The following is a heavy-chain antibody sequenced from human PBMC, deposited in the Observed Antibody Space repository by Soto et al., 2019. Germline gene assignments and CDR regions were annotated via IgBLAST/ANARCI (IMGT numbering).Heavy chain of an antibody. CDR1: VGSTSGHY. CDR3: ARVGSSGWSPDY. D-gene: IGHD6-19*01. V-gene: IGHV4-59*11. CDR2: IFYTGST. Sequence: SETLSLTCTGSVGSTSGHYWIWIRQSPGKRLEWIGYIFYTGSTNYNPSLESRVTLSADTSKNQFSLRLSSVTAADTAVYYCARVGSSGWSPDYWGQGTLVTVSS. J-gene: IGHJ4*02.